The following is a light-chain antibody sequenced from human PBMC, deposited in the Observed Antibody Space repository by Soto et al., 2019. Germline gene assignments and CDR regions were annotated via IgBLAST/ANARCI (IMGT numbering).Light chain of an antibody. J-gene: IGKJ2*01. Sequence: DIQMTQSPSSVSASVGDRVTITCRASQHISKWLAWYQQKPGKAPNLLIFAASNLQSGVPSRFSGSGSGTEFSLTISSRQPEDFATYYCQQADSFPYTFGQGTKLEIK. CDR2: AAS. V-gene: IGKV1-12*01. CDR1: QHISKW. CDR3: QQADSFPYT.